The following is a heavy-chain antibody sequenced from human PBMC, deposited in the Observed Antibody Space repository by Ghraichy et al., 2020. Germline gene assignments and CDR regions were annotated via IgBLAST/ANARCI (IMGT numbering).Heavy chain of an antibody. CDR2: IYSQGGT. Sequence: GESLNISCAASGFTVSNNYMRWVRQAPGKGLEWVSLIYSQGGTDYAESVKGRFTISRDNSKNILYLQMKSLRAEDTAIYYCARDRHCSGGRCYSLWGQGTLVTVSS. D-gene: IGHD2-15*01. V-gene: IGHV3-53*01. J-gene: IGHJ4*02. CDR3: ARDRHCSGGRCYSL. CDR1: GFTVSNNY.